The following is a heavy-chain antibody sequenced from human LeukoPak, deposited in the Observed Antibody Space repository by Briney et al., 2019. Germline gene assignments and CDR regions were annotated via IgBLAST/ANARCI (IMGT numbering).Heavy chain of an antibody. D-gene: IGHD3-22*01. V-gene: IGHV1-2*02. CDR2: NNPNSGGT. CDR3: ARVDDSSGYQIDY. J-gene: IGHJ4*02. CDR1: GYTFTDYY. Sequence: ASVKVSCKASGYTFTDYYIHWVRQAPGQGLEWVGWNNPNSGGTIYAQKFRGRVTMTRDTSISTAYMELSRLRADDTAVYYCARVDDSSGYQIDYWGQGTLVTVSS.